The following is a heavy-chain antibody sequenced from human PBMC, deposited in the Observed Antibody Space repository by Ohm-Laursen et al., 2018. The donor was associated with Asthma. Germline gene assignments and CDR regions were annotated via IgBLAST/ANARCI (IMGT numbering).Heavy chain of an antibody. V-gene: IGHV3-74*01. CDR1: GFTITNYW. J-gene: IGHJ6*02. CDR3: ARGFYDYSGYLGYSHYYGMDV. Sequence: SLRLSCAASGFTITNYWMHWVRQAPGKGLVWVSRINGDGGIKSYAASVKGRFTISRDDAKNTVYLQMNSLRVDGTAVYYCARGFYDYSGYLGYSHYYGMDVWGQGTTVTVSS. D-gene: IGHD3-22*01. CDR2: INGDGGIK.